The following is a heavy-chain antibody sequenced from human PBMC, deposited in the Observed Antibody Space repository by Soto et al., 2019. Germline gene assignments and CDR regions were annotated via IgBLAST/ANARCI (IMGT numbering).Heavy chain of an antibody. Sequence: QVQLQESGPGLVKPSETLSLTCTVSGGSISSYYWSWIRQPPRKGLEWIGYIYYTGSTNYNPSLKSRVTISVDKYKNQFSLKLSSVTAADTAVYYCARAWGEAFDFWGQGTLVTVSS. D-gene: IGHD3-16*01. J-gene: IGHJ4*02. CDR3: ARAWGEAFDF. CDR2: IYYTGST. CDR1: GGSISSYY. V-gene: IGHV4-59*01.